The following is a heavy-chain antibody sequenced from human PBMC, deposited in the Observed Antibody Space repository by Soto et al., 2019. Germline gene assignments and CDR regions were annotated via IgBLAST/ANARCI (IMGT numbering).Heavy chain of an antibody. CDR2: ISPYNGHT. D-gene: IGHD2-8*02. CDR1: GYSFTNFG. CDR3: ARGSAGEFYYYGMDV. V-gene: IGHV1-18*01. Sequence: ASVKVSFKASGYSFTNFGLSWVRQAPGQGLEWLGWISPYNGHTAYAQKFQGRVTMTTDASTNTAFMDLRSLRSDDTAVYYCARGSAGEFYYYGMDVWGQGTTVTVSS. J-gene: IGHJ6*02.